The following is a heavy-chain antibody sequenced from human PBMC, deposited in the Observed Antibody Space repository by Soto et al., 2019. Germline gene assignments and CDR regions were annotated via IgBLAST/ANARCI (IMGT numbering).Heavy chain of an antibody. CDR2: ISGSGSNT. CDR1: GFTFSTYA. V-gene: IGHV3-23*01. J-gene: IGHJ5*01. Sequence: PGGSLRLSCAASGFTFSTYAMSWVRQAPGKGLEWVSAISGSGSNTYYADSVKGRFTISRDDSKSTLYLQMNSLRAEDTAVYYCARGIAVAGTYWFDSWGQGTLVTVSS. CDR3: ARGIAVAGTYWFDS. D-gene: IGHD6-19*01.